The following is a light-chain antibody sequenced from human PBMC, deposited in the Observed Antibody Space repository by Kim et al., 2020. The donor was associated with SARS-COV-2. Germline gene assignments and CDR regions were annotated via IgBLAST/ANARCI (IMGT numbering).Light chain of an antibody. V-gene: IGLV1-51*01. J-gene: IGLJ2*01. CDR1: SSNIGNKY. CDR3: GTWDSSLSAAV. Sequence: QSVLTQPPSVSAAPGQKVTISCSGSSSNIGNKYVSWYQHLPGTAPKLLIYDNDKRPSGIPDRFSGSKSGTSATLGITGLQSGDEADYYCGTWDSSLSAAVFGGGTQLTVL. CDR2: DND.